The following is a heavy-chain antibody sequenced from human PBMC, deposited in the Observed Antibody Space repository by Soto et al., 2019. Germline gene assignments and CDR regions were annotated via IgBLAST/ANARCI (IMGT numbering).Heavy chain of an antibody. CDR2: INHSGST. CDR1: GESFIGYY. V-gene: IGHV4-34*01. CDR3: ARTYSSSWSPFDY. D-gene: IGHD6-13*01. Sequence: SETLSLTCAVYGESFIGYYWSWIRQPPGKGLEWIGEINHSGSTNYSPSLKSRVTISVDTSKNQFSLKLSSVTAADTAVYYCARTYSSSWSPFDYWGQGTLVTVS. J-gene: IGHJ4*02.